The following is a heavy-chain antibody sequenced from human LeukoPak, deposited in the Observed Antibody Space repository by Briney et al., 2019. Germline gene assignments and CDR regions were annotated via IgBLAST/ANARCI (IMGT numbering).Heavy chain of an antibody. J-gene: IGHJ3*02. D-gene: IGHD1-26*01. CDR2: IYYSGST. CDR3: ARHVGALDGFDI. Sequence: SETLSLTCTVSGGSISSYYWSWIRQPPGKGLEWIGYIYYSGSTNYNPSLRSRVTISVNTSKNQFSLKLSSVTAADTAVYYCARHVGALDGFDIWGQGTMVTVSS. V-gene: IGHV4-59*08. CDR1: GGSISSYY.